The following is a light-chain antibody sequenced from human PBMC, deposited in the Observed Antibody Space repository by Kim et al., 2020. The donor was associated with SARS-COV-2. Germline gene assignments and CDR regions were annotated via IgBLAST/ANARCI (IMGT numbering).Light chain of an antibody. Sequence: SYELTQPPSVSVSPGQTATFTCSGDKLGDKYICWYQQKSGQSPVLGIYQNYKRPSTIPERFPGSNSGNTATLTISGTQAMDEADYYCQAWDFNRVFGRGTQLTVL. CDR3: QAWDFNRV. CDR1: KLGDKY. V-gene: IGLV3-1*01. J-gene: IGLJ3*02. CDR2: QNY.